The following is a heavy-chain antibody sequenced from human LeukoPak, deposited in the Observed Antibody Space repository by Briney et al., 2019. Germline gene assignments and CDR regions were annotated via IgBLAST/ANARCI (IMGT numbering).Heavy chain of an antibody. V-gene: IGHV3-48*01. D-gene: IGHD6-19*01. CDR3: AKIPTDSSGSYFDY. J-gene: IGHJ4*02. CDR2: ISSSSSTI. Sequence: GGSLRLSCAASGFTFSSYSMTWVRQAPGKGLEWVSYISSSSSTIYYADSVKGRFTISRDNAKNSLYLQMNSLRAEDTAVYYCAKIPTDSSGSYFDYWGQGTLVTVSS. CDR1: GFTFSSYS.